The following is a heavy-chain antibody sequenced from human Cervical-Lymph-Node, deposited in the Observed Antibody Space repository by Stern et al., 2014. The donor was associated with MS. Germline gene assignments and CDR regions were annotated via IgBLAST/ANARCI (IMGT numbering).Heavy chain of an antibody. Sequence: VQLVQSGAEVTKPGSSVKVSCKASGGTFSKFPSSWVRQAPGQGLEWLGGLFPVFGTPTYAQEFRGRVTITGDVSTSTVYMELSSLRSDDTAVYYCALSSETSDRWYSLGYDLWGQGTLVTVSS. D-gene: IGHD6-13*01. CDR1: GGTFSKFP. J-gene: IGHJ5*02. CDR3: ALSSETSDRWYSLGYDL. CDR2: LFPVFGTP. V-gene: IGHV1-69*01.